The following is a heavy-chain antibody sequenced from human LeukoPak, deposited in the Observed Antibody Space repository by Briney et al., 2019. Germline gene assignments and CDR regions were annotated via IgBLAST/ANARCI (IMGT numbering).Heavy chain of an antibody. V-gene: IGHV3-53*01. D-gene: IGHD3-10*01. J-gene: IGHJ4*02. CDR2: IYSGGST. CDR3: ARVIGVVRADYYFDY. CDR1: TVSLTSNY. Sequence: GRSLRLSCEPSTVSLTSNYMTWVRQAQGNGLEWVSVIYSGGSTYYPDSVKGRFIISRTNSKNTVYLQMTSLRAEDTAVYYCARVIGVVRADYYFDYWGQGTLAGVSS.